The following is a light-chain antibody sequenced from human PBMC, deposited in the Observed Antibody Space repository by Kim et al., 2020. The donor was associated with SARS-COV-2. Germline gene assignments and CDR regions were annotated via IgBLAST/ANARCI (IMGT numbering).Light chain of an antibody. CDR3: QQYYSYTWT. J-gene: IGKJ1*01. CDR2: AAS. Sequence: ASTGDRVTITCRASQGISSYLAWYQQKPGKAPKLLIYAASTLQSGVPSRFSGSGSGTDFTLTISCLQSEDFATYYCQQYYSYTWTFGQGTKVDIK. CDR1: QGISSY. V-gene: IGKV1-8*01.